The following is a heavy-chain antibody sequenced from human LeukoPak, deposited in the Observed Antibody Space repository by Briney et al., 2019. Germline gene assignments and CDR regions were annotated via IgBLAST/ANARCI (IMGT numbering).Heavy chain of an antibody. Sequence: PSETLSLTCTVSGGSISSYYWSWIRQPPGKGLEWIGYIYYSGSTNYNPSLKSRVTISVDTSKNQFSLKLSSVTAADTAVYYCARSHSVWTSFDYWGQGTLVTVSS. CDR1: GGSISSYY. J-gene: IGHJ4*02. CDR3: ARSHSVWTSFDY. V-gene: IGHV4-59*01. D-gene: IGHD3/OR15-3a*01. CDR2: IYYSGST.